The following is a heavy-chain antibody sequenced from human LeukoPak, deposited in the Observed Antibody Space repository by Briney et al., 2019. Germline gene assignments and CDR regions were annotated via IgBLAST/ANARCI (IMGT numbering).Heavy chain of an antibody. CDR1: GGSISSSSYY. V-gene: IGHV4-39*01. D-gene: IGHD2-21*02. Sequence: PSETLSLTCTVSGGSISSSSYYWGWIRQPPWKGLEWIGSIYYSGSTYYNPSLKSRVTISVDTSKNQFSLKLSSVTAADTAVYYCASGAAYCGGDCPPGPVDYWGQGTPVTVSS. J-gene: IGHJ4*02. CDR2: IYYSGST. CDR3: ASGAAYCGGDCPPGPVDY.